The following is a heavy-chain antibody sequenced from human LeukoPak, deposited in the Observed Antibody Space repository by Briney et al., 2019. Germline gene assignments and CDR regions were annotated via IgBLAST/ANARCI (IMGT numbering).Heavy chain of an antibody. CDR2: FDPEDGET. Sequence: AASVKVSCKVSGYTLTELSMHWVRQAPGKGLEWMGGFDPEDGETIYAQKFQGRVTMTRDSSISTVYMDLSRLRSDDTAVFYCARVYRALDYWGQGTLVTVSS. V-gene: IGHV1-24*01. J-gene: IGHJ4*02. CDR3: ARVYRALDY. CDR1: GYTLTELS.